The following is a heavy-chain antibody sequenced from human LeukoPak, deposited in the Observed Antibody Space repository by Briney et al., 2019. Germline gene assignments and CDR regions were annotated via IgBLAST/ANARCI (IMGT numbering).Heavy chain of an antibody. CDR1: VGSITHYY. Sequence: SETLSLTCTVSVGSITHYYSSCLRQPPGKGLEWIGYIYYSGSTTYNPSLKSRVTISVDTSKNQFSLKLTSVTAADTAVYYCAREVPAADKSWFDPWGEETLVTVPS. CDR2: IYYSGST. J-gene: IGHJ5*02. D-gene: IGHD2-2*01. V-gene: IGHV4-59*01. CDR3: AREVPAADKSWFDP.